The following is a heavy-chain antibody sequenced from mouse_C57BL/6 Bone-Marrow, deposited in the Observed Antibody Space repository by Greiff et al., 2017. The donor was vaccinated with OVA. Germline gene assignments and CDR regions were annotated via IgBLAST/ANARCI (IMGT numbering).Heavy chain of an antibody. CDR1: GYTFTSYW. D-gene: IGHD4-1*01. V-gene: IGHV1-61*01. CDR3: AREGKESLGY. J-gene: IGHJ2*01. CDR2: IYPSDSET. Sequence: QVQLKESGAELVRPGSSVKLSCKASGYTFTSYWMDWVKQRPGQGLEWIGNIYPSDSETHYNQKFKDKATLTVDKSSSTAYMQLSSLTSEDSAVYYCAREGKESLGYWGQGTTLTVSS.